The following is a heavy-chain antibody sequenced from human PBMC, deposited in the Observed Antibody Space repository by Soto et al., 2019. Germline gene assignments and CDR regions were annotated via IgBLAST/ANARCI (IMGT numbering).Heavy chain of an antibody. Sequence: QVQLVESGGGVVQPGRSLRLSCAASGFTFSSYAMHWVRQAPGKGLEWVAVISYDGSNKYYADSVKGRFTISRDNSKNTLYLQMNSLRAEDTAVYYCARDGRGYCSGGSCYVEDYLGQGTLVTVS. V-gene: IGHV3-30-3*01. D-gene: IGHD2-15*01. CDR1: GFTFSSYA. J-gene: IGHJ4*02. CDR3: ARDGRGYCSGGSCYVEDY. CDR2: ISYDGSNK.